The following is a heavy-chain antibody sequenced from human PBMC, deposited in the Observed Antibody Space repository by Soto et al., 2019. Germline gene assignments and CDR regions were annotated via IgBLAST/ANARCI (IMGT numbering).Heavy chain of an antibody. CDR3: ARGSGIVALPGELEDVKYDY. V-gene: IGHV4-34*01. D-gene: IGHD1-1*01. Sequence: QVQLQQWGAGLVKPSETLSLSCAVYGQSFSGHSWAWIRQPPGKGLEWIGEINESGSTYYNPSLKGRVPISTDTSKNQFSRKLSSVSAADTAAYFCARGSGIVALPGELEDVKYDYWGQGTLVNVSS. J-gene: IGHJ4*02. CDR2: INESGST. CDR1: GQSFSGHS.